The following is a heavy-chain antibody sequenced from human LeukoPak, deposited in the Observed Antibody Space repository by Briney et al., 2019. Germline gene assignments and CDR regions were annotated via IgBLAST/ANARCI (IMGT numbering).Heavy chain of an antibody. CDR1: GYTFTSYG. J-gene: IGHJ4*02. D-gene: IGHD3-3*01. V-gene: IGHV1-18*01. CDR2: ISAYNGNT. CDR3: ARSKGRYYDFWSGPGTADY. Sequence: ASVKVSCKASGYTFTSYGISWVRQAPGQGLERMGWISAYNGNTNYAQKLQGRVTMTTDTSTSTAYIVLRSVRSDDTAVYYCARSKGRYYDFWSGPGTADYWGQGTLVTVSS.